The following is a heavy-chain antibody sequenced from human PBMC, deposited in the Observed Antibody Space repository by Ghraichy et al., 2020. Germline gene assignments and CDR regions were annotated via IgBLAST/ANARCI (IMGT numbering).Heavy chain of an antibody. Sequence: LSLTCTVSGGSISSSSYYWGWIRQPPGKGLEWIGSIYYSGSTYYNPSLKSRVTISVDTSKNQFSLKLSSVTAADTAVYYCARHSMGWFDPWGQGTLVTVSS. CDR3: ARHSMGWFDP. CDR1: GGSISSSSYY. CDR2: IYYSGST. D-gene: IGHD2-2*01. V-gene: IGHV4-39*01. J-gene: IGHJ5*02.